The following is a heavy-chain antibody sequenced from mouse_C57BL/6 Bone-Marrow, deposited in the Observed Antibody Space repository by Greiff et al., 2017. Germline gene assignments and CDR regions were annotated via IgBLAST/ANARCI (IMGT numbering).Heavy chain of an antibody. Sequence: EVQLVESGGGLVQPGGSLKLSCAASGFTFSDYGMAWVRQAPRKGPEWVAFISNLAYSIYYADTVTGRFTIPSENAKNTLYLEMSGLRSEDTAMYYWERRGGVYGYDWYFDVWGTGTTVTVSS. CDR1: GFTFSDYG. D-gene: IGHD2-2*01. V-gene: IGHV5-15*01. J-gene: IGHJ1*03. CDR3: ERRGGVYGYDWYFDV. CDR2: ISNLAYSI.